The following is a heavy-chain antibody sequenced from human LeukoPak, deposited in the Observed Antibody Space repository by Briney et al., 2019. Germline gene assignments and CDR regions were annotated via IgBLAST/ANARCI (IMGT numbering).Heavy chain of an antibody. J-gene: IGHJ4*02. CDR3: ARDVAMLTPDFDY. D-gene: IGHD3-9*01. V-gene: IGHV3-23*01. CDR2: ISGSGDTT. CDR1: GFNFEFHG. Sequence: QPGGSLRLSCVASGFNFEFHGMSWVRQAPGKGLEWVSAISGSGDTTYYGDSVKGRFTIFRDNSKNMVYMQMNSLRADDTAVYYCARDVAMLTPDFDYWGQGTLVTVSS.